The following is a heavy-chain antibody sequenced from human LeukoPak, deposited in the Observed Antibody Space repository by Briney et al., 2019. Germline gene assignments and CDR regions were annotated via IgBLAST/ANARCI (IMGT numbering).Heavy chain of an antibody. Sequence: GGSLRLSCAASGFTFSSYSMNWVRQAPGKGLEWVSSISSSSSYIKYADSVKGRFTISRDNAKNTVYLEMNSLRSEDTAVYYCARAIGSSWGKVDYWGQGTLVTVSS. V-gene: IGHV3-21*01. D-gene: IGHD6-13*01. J-gene: IGHJ4*02. CDR2: ISSSSSYI. CDR1: GFTFSSYS. CDR3: ARAIGSSWGKVDY.